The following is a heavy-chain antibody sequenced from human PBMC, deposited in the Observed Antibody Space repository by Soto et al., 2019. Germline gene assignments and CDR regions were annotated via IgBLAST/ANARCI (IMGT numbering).Heavy chain of an antibody. V-gene: IGHV1-58*01. D-gene: IGHD1-26*01. J-gene: IGHJ3*02. CDR3: AAEELLYGDLDAFDI. CDR2: IVVGSGNT. CDR1: GFTFTSSA. Sequence: QMQLVQSGPEVKKPGTSVKVSCKASGFTFTSSAVQWVRQARGQRLEWIGWIVVGSGNTNYAQKFQERVTITRDMSTSTAYMELSSLRSEDTAVYYCAAEELLYGDLDAFDIWGQGTMVTVSS.